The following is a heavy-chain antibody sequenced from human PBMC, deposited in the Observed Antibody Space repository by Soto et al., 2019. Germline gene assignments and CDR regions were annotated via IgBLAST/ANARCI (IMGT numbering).Heavy chain of an antibody. CDR1: GFTFSSYA. Sequence: PGGSLRLSCAASGFTFSSYAMSWVRQAPGKGLEWVSAISGSGGSTYYADSVKGRFTISRDNSKNTLYLQMNSLRAEDTAVYYCAKESDHDIVLMVYAIRPWFDPWGQGTLVTVSS. V-gene: IGHV3-23*01. J-gene: IGHJ5*02. CDR2: ISGSGGST. D-gene: IGHD2-8*01. CDR3: AKESDHDIVLMVYAIRPWFDP.